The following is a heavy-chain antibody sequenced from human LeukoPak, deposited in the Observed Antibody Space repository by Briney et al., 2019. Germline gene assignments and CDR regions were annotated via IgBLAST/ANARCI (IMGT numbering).Heavy chain of an antibody. Sequence: PGGSLRLSCAASGFTFSSYGMHWVRQAPGKGLEWVAVIWYEGSNKYYADSVKGRFTISRDNSKNTLYLQMNSLRDEDTAVYYCARGSLSLLWFGESAKSFFDYWGQGTLVTVSS. CDR1: GFTFSSYG. D-gene: IGHD3-10*01. CDR3: ARGSLSLLWFGESAKSFFDY. J-gene: IGHJ4*02. V-gene: IGHV3-33*01. CDR2: IWYEGSNK.